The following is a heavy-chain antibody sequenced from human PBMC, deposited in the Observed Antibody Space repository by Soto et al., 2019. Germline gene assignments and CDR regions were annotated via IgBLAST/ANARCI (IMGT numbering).Heavy chain of an antibody. CDR1: GGSISSSSYY. CDR2: IYYSGST. CDR3: ARHYSSSQGGYYYYYYMDV. Sequence: SETLSLTCTVSGGSISSSSYYWGWIRQPPGKGLEWIGSIYYSGSTYYNPSLKSRVTISVDTSKNQFSLKLSSVTAANTAVYYCARHYSSSQGGYYYYYYMDVWGKGTTVTVSS. J-gene: IGHJ6*03. D-gene: IGHD6-6*01. V-gene: IGHV4-39*01.